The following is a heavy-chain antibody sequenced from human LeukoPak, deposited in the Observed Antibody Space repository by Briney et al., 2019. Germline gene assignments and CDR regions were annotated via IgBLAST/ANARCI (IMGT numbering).Heavy chain of an antibody. CDR1: GGTFSSYA. J-gene: IGHJ5*02. CDR3: ARDSSDDYETIRWFDP. CDR2: IIPILGIA. V-gene: IGHV1-69*04. Sequence: GASVKVSCKASGGTFSSYAISWVRQAPGQGLEWMGRIIPILGIANYAQKFQGRVTITADKSTSTAYMELSSLRSEDTAVYYCARDSSDDYETIRWFDPWGQGTLVTVSS. D-gene: IGHD4-17*01.